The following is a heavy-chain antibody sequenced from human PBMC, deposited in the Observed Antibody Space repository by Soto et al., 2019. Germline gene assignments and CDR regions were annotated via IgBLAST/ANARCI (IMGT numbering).Heavy chain of an antibody. Sequence: KPSETLSLTCTVSSGSISTYYWSWIRQPPGKGLEWIGYIYYTGSTNYNPSLKTRVAISMDTSKNQFSLNLSSVTAADTAVYYCARGGGYGSGSYYRYYYYYYGMDVWGQGTTVTVSS. D-gene: IGHD3-10*01. V-gene: IGHV4-59*01. CDR1: SGSISTYY. CDR3: ARGGGYGSGSYYRYYYYYYGMDV. CDR2: IYYTGST. J-gene: IGHJ6*02.